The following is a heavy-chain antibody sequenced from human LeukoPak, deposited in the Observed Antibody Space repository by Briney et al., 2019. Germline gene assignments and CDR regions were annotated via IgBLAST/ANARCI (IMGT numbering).Heavy chain of an antibody. V-gene: IGHV3-23*01. CDR2: ISGRDDST. Sequence: PGGSLRLSCAASGFTVTNYAMYWVRQAPGKGLEWVSAISGRDDSTYYADSVKGRFTISRDNSKNTLYLQMNSLRAEDTAVYYCAKGPAVTTDFDYWGQGTLVTVSS. D-gene: IGHD4-17*01. J-gene: IGHJ4*02. CDR3: AKGPAVTTDFDY. CDR1: GFTVTNYA.